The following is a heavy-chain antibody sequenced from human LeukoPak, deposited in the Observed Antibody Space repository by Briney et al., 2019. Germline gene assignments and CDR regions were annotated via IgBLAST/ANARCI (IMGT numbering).Heavy chain of an antibody. J-gene: IGHJ4*02. Sequence: GGSLRLSCAGSGFTFINYGMIWVRQAPGKGLEWVSSVSGSGTSTHYADSVKGRFTISRDNSKNTLYLQMNSLRAEDTAVYYCAKKAGSSSGYYFNFDYWGQGTLVTVSS. D-gene: IGHD3-22*01. CDR2: VSGSGTST. CDR1: GFTFINYG. CDR3: AKKAGSSSGYYFNFDY. V-gene: IGHV3-23*01.